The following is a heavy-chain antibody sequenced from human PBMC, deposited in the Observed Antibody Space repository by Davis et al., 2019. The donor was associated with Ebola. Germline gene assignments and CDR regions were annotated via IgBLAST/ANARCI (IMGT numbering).Heavy chain of an antibody. CDR2: ISSSGSTI. D-gene: IGHD2-21*02. CDR3: ARRSEGSDWLIDY. CDR1: GFTFSSYE. J-gene: IGHJ4*02. Sequence: GGSLRLSCAASGFTFSSYEMNWVRQAPGKGLEWVSYISSSGSTIYYADSVKGRFTISRDNAKNSLYLQMNSLRVEDTAVYYCARRSEGSDWLIDYWGQGTLVTVSS. V-gene: IGHV3-48*03.